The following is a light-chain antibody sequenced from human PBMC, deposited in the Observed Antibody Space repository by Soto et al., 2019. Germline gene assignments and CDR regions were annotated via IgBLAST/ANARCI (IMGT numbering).Light chain of an antibody. V-gene: IGLV3-21*02. CDR2: DDI. CDR3: QVWDSSSDNPWVV. Sequence: SYELTQPPSVSVAPGQTARITCGGNNIGSKSVHWYQQKPDQAPVLVVYDDIDRTSGIPERFSGSNSGNTATLTISRVEAEDEADSYCQVWDSSSDNPWVVFGGGTKLTVL. J-gene: IGLJ2*01. CDR1: NIGSKS.